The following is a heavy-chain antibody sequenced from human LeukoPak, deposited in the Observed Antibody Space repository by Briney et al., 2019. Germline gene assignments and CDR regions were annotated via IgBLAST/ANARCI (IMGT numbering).Heavy chain of an antibody. Sequence: PSETLSLTCAVYGGSFSGYYWSWIRQPPGKGPEWIGEINLSGSTNYNPSLKSRVTISVDTSKNQFSLKLSSVTAADTAVYYCARGGKYYSSSWYNYWGQGTLVTVSS. CDR1: GGSFSGYY. J-gene: IGHJ4*02. CDR2: INLSGST. V-gene: IGHV4-34*01. CDR3: ARGGKYYSSSWYNY. D-gene: IGHD6-13*01.